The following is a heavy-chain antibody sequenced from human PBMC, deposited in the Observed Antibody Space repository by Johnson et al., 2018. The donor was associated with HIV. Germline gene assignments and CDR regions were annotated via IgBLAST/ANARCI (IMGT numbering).Heavy chain of an antibody. CDR3: ARDPSGYYLFYAFDI. Sequence: EVQLVESGGGLVQPGGSLRLSCAASGFTFRRFWMSWVRQAPGKGLEWVANIKQDGSEKHYVDSAKGRFTISRDNAKKSLYLQMNSLRAEDTAVYYCARDPSGYYLFYAFDIWGQGTMVTVSS. CDR2: IKQDGSEK. D-gene: IGHD3-22*01. V-gene: IGHV3-7*01. CDR1: GFTFRRFW. J-gene: IGHJ3*02.